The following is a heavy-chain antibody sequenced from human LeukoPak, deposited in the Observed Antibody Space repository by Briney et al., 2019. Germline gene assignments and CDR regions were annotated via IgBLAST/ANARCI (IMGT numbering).Heavy chain of an antibody. V-gene: IGHV3-23*01. CDR2: ISGSGGST. D-gene: IGHD3-10*01. CDR3: AKDSIYGSGSYPVD. CDR1: GFTFSSYA. Sequence: PGGSLRLSCAASGFTFSSYAMSWVRQAPGKGLEWVSAISGSGGSTYYADSVKGRFTISRDNSKNTLYLQMNSLRAEDTAVYYCAKDSIYGSGSYPVDWGQGTLVTVSS. J-gene: IGHJ4*02.